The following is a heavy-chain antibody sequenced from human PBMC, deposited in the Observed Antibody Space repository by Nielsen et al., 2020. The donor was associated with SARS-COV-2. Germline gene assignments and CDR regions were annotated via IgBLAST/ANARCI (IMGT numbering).Heavy chain of an antibody. J-gene: IGHJ1*01. CDR3: ARDVGRQDSPYGPFQH. D-gene: IGHD1-26*01. CDR1: GFPFSTYG. V-gene: IGHV3-33*01. CDR2: IWHDGSKT. Sequence: GESLKISCAASGFPFSTYGMHWVRQAPGKGLEGVAAIWHDGSKTYYADSVKGRFTISRDNSKNTLYLQMNSLRAEDTAVYYCARDVGRQDSPYGPFQHWGQGSLVTVSS.